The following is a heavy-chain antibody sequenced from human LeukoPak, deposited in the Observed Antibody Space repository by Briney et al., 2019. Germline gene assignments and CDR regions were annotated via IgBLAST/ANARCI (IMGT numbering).Heavy chain of an antibody. V-gene: IGHV1-69*13. D-gene: IGHD3-10*01. CDR3: ASGTWVLYYFDY. J-gene: IGHJ4*02. CDR1: GGTFSSYA. CDR2: IIPIFGTA. Sequence: ASVKVSCKASGGTFSSYATSWVRQAPGQGLEWMGGIIPIFGTANYAQKFQGRVTITADESTSTAYMELSSLRSEDTAVYYCASGTWVLYYFDYWGQGTLVTVSS.